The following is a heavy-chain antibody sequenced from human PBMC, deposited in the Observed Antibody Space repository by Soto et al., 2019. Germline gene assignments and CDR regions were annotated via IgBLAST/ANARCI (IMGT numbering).Heavy chain of an antibody. D-gene: IGHD1-1*01. V-gene: IGHV1-8*01. CDR3: ASDWTGTTSMDV. CDR1: GYTFTSYD. Sequence: QVQLVQSGAEVKKPGASVKVSCKASGYTFTSYDINWVRQATGQGLEWMGWMNPNSGNTGYAHKFQGRVTMTRNTSIRTASMDLRSLRSEDTAVYYCASDWTGTTSMDVLGQGTTFTVTS. J-gene: IGHJ6*02. CDR2: MNPNSGNT.